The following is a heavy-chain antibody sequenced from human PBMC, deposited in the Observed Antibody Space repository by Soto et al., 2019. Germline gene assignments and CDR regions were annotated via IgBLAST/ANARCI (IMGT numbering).Heavy chain of an antibody. CDR2: IYSGGST. Sequence: EVQLVESGGGLVQPGGSLRLSCAASGFTVSSNYMSWVRQAPGKGLEWVSVIYSGGSTYYADSVKGRFTISRDNSKNTLYLQMNSLRAEDTAVYYWAMGGNHYYYYMDVWGKGTTVTVSS. CDR3: AMGGNHYYYYMDV. D-gene: IGHD1-26*01. J-gene: IGHJ6*03. CDR1: GFTVSSNY. V-gene: IGHV3-66*01.